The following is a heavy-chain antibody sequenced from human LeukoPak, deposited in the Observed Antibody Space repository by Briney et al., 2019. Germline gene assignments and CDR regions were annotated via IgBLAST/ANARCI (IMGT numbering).Heavy chain of an antibody. Sequence: SETLSLTCTVSGGSVSRYSWTWIRQPPGKGLEWIAHIYYSERTNNNPSLQSRVTISLDTSKNQFSLKLASVTAADTAVYYCARGIVGTAHDAFDIWGQGTMVTVSS. D-gene: IGHD1-26*01. CDR1: GGSVSRYS. CDR3: ARGIVGTAHDAFDI. V-gene: IGHV4-59*02. J-gene: IGHJ3*02. CDR2: IYYSERT.